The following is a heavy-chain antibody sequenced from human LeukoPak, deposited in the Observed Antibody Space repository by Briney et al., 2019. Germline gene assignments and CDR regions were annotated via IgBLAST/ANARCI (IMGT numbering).Heavy chain of an antibody. V-gene: IGHV1-69*13. D-gene: IGHD5-24*01. CDR3: AKTPVGMVTLDY. CDR1: GGTFSSYA. J-gene: IGHJ4*02. Sequence: SVKVSCKASGGTFSSYAISWVRQAPGQGLEWMGGIIPIFGTANYAQKFQGRVTITADESTSTAYMELSSLRSEDTAVYYCAKTPVGMVTLDYWGQGTLVTVSS. CDR2: IIPIFGTA.